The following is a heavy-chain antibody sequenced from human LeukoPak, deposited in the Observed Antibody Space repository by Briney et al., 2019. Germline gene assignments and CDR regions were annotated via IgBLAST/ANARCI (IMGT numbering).Heavy chain of an antibody. J-gene: IGHJ3*02. V-gene: IGHV4-59*01. CDR3: ARDKGLPQAFDI. D-gene: IGHD5/OR15-5a*01. CDR1: GGSISSFY. Sequence: SETLSLTCTVSGGSISSFYWSWIRQPPGNGLEYIGYISYSGTTSYNPSLKSRVTISVDTSKNQFSLKLTSVTAADTAVYYCARDKGLPQAFDIWGQGTMITVSS. CDR2: ISYSGTT.